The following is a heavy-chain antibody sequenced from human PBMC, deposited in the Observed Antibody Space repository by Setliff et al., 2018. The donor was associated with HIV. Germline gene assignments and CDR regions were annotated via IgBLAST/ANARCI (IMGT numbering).Heavy chain of an antibody. V-gene: IGHV4-34*01. Sequence: SETLSLTCTVSGGPLSGYFWTWIRQTPDKGLEWIGDINHSGTTNYNLSLKSRTTLSLDTPKNQLSLKLTSVVAADTGLYFCARGRDASTWYLSHFYSYYYMDVWGNGTTVTVSS. CDR2: INHSGTT. CDR1: GGPLSGYF. CDR3: ARGRDASTWYLSHFYSYYYMDV. D-gene: IGHD6-13*01. J-gene: IGHJ6*03.